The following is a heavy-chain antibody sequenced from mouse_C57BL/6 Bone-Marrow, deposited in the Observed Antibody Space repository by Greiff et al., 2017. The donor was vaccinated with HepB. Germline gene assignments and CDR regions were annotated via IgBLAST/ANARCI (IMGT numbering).Heavy chain of an antibody. CDR3: ARGGYSNANYYAMGY. J-gene: IGHJ4*01. D-gene: IGHD2-5*01. CDR2: IYPRSGNT. CDR1: GYTFTSYG. Sequence: QVQLQQSGAELARPGASVKLSCKASGYTFTSYGISWVKQRTGQGLEWIGEIYPRSGNTYYNEKFKGKATLTADKSSSTAYMELRSLTSEDSAVYFCARGGYSNANYYAMGYWGQGDSVTVSS. V-gene: IGHV1-81*01.